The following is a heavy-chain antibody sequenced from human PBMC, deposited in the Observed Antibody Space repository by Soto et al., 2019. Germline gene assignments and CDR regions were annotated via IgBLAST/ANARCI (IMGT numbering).Heavy chain of an antibody. D-gene: IGHD4-17*01. CDR1: GYTLTELS. CDR2: FDPEDGET. CDR3: ATVGFGPVTTYYYYMDV. Sequence: GASVKVSCKVSGYTLTELSMHWVRQAPGKGLEWMGGFDPEDGETIYAQKFQGRVTMTEDTSTDTAYMELSSLRSEDTAVYCCATVGFGPVTTYYYYMDVWGKGTTLTVSS. V-gene: IGHV1-24*01. J-gene: IGHJ6*03.